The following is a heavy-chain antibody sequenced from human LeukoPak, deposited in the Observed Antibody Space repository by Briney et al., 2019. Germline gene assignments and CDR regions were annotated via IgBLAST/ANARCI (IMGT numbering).Heavy chain of an antibody. Sequence: GGSLRLSCAASGFTFSSYWMSWVRQAPGKGLEWVANIKQDGSEKYYVDPVKGRFTISRDNAKNSLYLQMNSLRAEDTAVYYCAKTLDYDILTGYYIPSPFDYWGQGTLVTVSS. CDR2: IKQDGSEK. D-gene: IGHD3-9*01. V-gene: IGHV3-7*03. J-gene: IGHJ4*02. CDR3: AKTLDYDILTGYYIPSPFDY. CDR1: GFTFSSYW.